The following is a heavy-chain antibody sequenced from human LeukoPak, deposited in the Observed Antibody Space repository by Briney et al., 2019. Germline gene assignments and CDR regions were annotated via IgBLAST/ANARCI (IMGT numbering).Heavy chain of an antibody. Sequence: GASVKVSCKASGGTFSSYAISWVRQAPGQGLEWMGGIIPIFGTANYAQKFQGRVTITADESTSTAYMELSSLRSEDTAVYYCARLDMSTVMSNWYFDLWGRGTLVTVSS. V-gene: IGHV1-69*13. CDR3: ARLDMSTVMSNWYFDL. J-gene: IGHJ2*01. D-gene: IGHD4-17*01. CDR1: GGTFSSYA. CDR2: IIPIFGTA.